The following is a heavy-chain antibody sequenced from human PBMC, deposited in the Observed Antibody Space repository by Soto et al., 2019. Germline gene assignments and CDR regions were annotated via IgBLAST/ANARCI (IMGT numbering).Heavy chain of an antibody. J-gene: IGHJ1*01. CDR1: GFTFSDYS. D-gene: IGHD1-26*01. CDR3: VRVPSGAETDQITHFQH. CDR2: ISSRGSFI. Sequence: GGALGLSCTGSGFTFSDYSINGVRQAPGKGLEWVSSISSRGSFIYYADSLQGRLTISRDNVKNLVFLQMRSLTPEDTALYFCVRVPSGAETDQITHFQHCGQANQVT. V-gene: IGHV3-21*06.